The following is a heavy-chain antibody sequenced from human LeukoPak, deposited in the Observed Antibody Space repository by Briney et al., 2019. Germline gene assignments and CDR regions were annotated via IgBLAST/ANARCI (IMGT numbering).Heavy chain of an antibody. D-gene: IGHD3-10*02. Sequence: GGSLRLSCAASGFTFDDYGTSWVRQGPGKGLEWVSGINWNGGRTGYADSVKGRFTISRDNAKNSLYLQMNSLRAEDTAVYYCAELGITMIGGVWGKGTTVTISS. CDR2: INWNGGRT. CDR1: GFTFDDYG. CDR3: AELGITMIGGV. V-gene: IGHV3-20*04. J-gene: IGHJ6*04.